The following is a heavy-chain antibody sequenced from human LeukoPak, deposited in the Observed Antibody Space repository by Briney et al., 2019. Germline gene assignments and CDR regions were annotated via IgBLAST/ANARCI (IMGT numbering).Heavy chain of an antibody. CDR2: IYDGGIT. CDR1: GFTFSSYS. J-gene: IGHJ4*02. D-gene: IGHD3-10*01. CDR3: ARDRDYSGSGSPDS. Sequence: GGSLRLSCAASGFTFSSYSMNWVRQAPGKGPEWVSVIYDGGITYYTDSVKGRFTISRDDSTNTLHLQMNSLRVDDTAVYHCARDRDYSGSGSPDSWGQGTLVTVS. V-gene: IGHV3-66*01.